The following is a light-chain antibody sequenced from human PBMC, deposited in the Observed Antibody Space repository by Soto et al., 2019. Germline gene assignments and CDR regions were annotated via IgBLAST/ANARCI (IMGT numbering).Light chain of an antibody. CDR2: GAS. J-gene: IGKJ2*01. CDR3: QQYGSSLMYA. Sequence: EIVLTQSPGTLSLSPGERATLSCRASQSFSSSYLAWYQQKPGQAPRLLIYGASTRATGIPDRFIGSGSGPDFTLTFNRLEPEDFAVYYCQQYGSSLMYAFGQGTKVDIK. V-gene: IGKV3-20*01. CDR1: QSFSSSY.